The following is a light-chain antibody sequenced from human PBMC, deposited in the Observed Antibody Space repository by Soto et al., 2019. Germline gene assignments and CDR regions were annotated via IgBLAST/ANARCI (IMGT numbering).Light chain of an antibody. J-gene: IGKJ3*01. CDR1: QSVSSN. V-gene: IGKV3-15*01. CDR2: DAS. Sequence: EIVMTQSPATLAVSPGERATLSCRASQSVSSNLAWYQQKPGQAPRLLIYDASTRATGIPARFSGSGSGTEFTLTFSSLQSEDFALYYCQQYNNWPPFTFGPGTKVDIK. CDR3: QQYNNWPPFT.